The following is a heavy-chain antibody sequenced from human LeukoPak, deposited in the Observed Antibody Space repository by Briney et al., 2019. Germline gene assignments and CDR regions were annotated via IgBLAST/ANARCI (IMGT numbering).Heavy chain of an antibody. CDR2: IYHSGST. CDR3: AWGGYYYYGMDV. V-gene: IGHV4-30-2*01. D-gene: IGHD3-16*01. J-gene: IGHJ6*02. CDR1: GGSISSGGYS. Sequence: KPSQTLSLTCAVSGGSISSGGYSWSWIRQPPGKGLEWIGYIYHSGSTYYNPSLKSRVTISVDRSKNQFSLKLSSVTAADTAVYYCAWGGYYYYGMDVWGQGTTVTVSS.